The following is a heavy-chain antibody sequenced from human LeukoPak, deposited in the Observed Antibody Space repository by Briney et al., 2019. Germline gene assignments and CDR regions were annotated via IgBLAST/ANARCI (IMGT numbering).Heavy chain of an antibody. V-gene: IGHV3-7*05. Sequence: GGSLRLSCAASGFTFSIYWMSWVRQAPGKGLEWVANIKRDGSEKSYVDSVKGRFTISRDNAKNSLYLQMNSLRVEDTAVYFCARDLAAAGIVYFRGYWGQGTLVTVPS. CDR2: IKRDGSEK. D-gene: IGHD6-13*01. CDR3: ARDLAAAGIVYFRGY. CDR1: GFTFSIYW. J-gene: IGHJ4*02.